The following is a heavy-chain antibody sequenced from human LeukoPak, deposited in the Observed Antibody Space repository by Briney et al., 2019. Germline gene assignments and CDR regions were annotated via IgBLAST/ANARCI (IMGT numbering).Heavy chain of an antibody. CDR3: ARRSSCIGTSCHYGMDV. D-gene: IGHD2-2*01. Sequence: ASVKVSCKASGYTFNSYYMHWVRQAPGHGLEWMGMINPSGGSTSYAQKLQGRVTMTRDTSTSTVYMEVSSLRSEDTAVYYCARRSSCIGTSCHYGMDVWGQGTTVTVSS. J-gene: IGHJ6*02. CDR2: INPSGGST. V-gene: IGHV1-46*02. CDR1: GYTFNSYY.